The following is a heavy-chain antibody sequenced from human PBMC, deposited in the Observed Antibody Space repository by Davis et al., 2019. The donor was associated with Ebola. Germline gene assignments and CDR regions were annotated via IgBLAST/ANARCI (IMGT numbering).Heavy chain of an antibody. D-gene: IGHD6-13*01. CDR2: IIPILGIA. Sequence: SVKVSCKASGYTFTTYGISWVRQAPGQGLEWMGRIIPILGIANYAQKFQGRVTITADKSTSTAYMELSSLRSEDTAVYYCASYSSSWYLDYWGQGTLVTVSS. CDR1: GYTFTTYG. CDR3: ASYSSSWYLDY. V-gene: IGHV1-69*04. J-gene: IGHJ4*02.